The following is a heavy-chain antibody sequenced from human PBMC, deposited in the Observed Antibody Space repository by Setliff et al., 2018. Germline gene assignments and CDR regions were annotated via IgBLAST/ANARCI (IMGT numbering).Heavy chain of an antibody. CDR2: VSHSGST. CDR3: ARGRMRGSCSGPSCTYDPFDI. J-gene: IGHJ3*02. D-gene: IGHD2-2*01. CDR1: DGSFSNYY. V-gene: IGHV4-34*01. Sequence: ASETLSLTCAVYDGSFSNYYWSWIRQPPGKGLEWLGEVSHSGSTNYKPSLKGRVAMSVDTSKRQFSLKLNSVTAADTAVYYCARGRMRGSCSGPSCTYDPFDIWGQGTPVTVSS.